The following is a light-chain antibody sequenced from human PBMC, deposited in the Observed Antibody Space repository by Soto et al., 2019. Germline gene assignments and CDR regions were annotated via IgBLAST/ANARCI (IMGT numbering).Light chain of an antibody. CDR1: DIGTKS. CDR2: YDS. Sequence: SYELTQPPSVSVAPGETARITCGGNDIGTKSVHWYQQKPGQAPVLVIYYDSDRPSGIPERLSGSNSGNTATLTISRVEVGDEADYYGQVWDSSSVHWVFGGGTKVTVL. CDR3: QVWDSSSVHWV. V-gene: IGLV3-21*04. J-gene: IGLJ3*02.